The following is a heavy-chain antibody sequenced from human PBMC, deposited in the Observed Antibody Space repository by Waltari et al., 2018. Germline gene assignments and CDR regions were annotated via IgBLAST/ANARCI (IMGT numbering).Heavy chain of an antibody. V-gene: IGHV3-30*02. Sequence: QVQLVESGGGVVQAGGSLRLSGARAGFNFGLYDMQWVRQAPGKGLEWLSFVRNDGGSKYFADSVKGRFTISRDNSKNTVFLQLNSLRPEDTGLYYCVKGGTSFDYWGQGARVTVTS. CDR1: GFNFGLYD. J-gene: IGHJ4*02. CDR2: VRNDGGSK. CDR3: VKGGTSFDY. D-gene: IGHD1-26*01.